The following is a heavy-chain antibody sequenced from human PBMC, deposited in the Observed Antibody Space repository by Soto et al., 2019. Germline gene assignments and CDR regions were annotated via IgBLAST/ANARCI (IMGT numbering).Heavy chain of an antibody. CDR1: GGSISSYY. D-gene: IGHD3-10*01. J-gene: IGHJ4*02. V-gene: IGHV4-59*01. CDR3: ARRRGFGELLAFDS. Sequence: PSETLSLTCTVSGGSISSYYWSWIRQPPGKGLEWIGYIYYSGSTNYNPSLKSRVTISVDTSKSQFSLKLSSVTAADTAVYYCARRRGFGELLAFDSWGQGTLVTV. CDR2: IYYSGST.